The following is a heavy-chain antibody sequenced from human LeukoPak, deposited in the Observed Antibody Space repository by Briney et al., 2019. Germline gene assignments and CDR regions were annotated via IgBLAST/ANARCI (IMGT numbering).Heavy chain of an antibody. D-gene: IGHD2-2*02. CDR3: AKGRTAYCSSTSCYTIDC. Sequence: GGSLRLSCAAPGFTFSSYAMSWVRQAPGKGLEWVSGISGSGASTYYADSVKGRFTISRDNSKNTLYLQMNSLRAEDTAVYYCAKGRTAYCSSTSCYTIDCWGQGTLVTVSS. J-gene: IGHJ4*02. CDR1: GFTFSSYA. V-gene: IGHV3-23*01. CDR2: ISGSGAST.